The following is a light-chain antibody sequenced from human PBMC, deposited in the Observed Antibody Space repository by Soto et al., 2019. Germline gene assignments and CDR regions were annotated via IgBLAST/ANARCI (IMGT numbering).Light chain of an antibody. CDR1: SSDVGAYDF. CDR2: DVT. Sequence: QSALTQPASVSGSPGQSITISCTGTSSDVGAYDFVSWYQHYPGKAPKLVTFDVTHRPPGISDRFSGSKSANTAYLTISGLQAEDEAFYYCSSYTTRSTLVFGGGTKLTV. J-gene: IGLJ2*01. V-gene: IGLV2-14*01. CDR3: SSYTTRSTLV.